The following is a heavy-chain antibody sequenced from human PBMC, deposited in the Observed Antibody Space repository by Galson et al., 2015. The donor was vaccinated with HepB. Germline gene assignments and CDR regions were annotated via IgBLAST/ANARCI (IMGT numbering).Heavy chain of an antibody. CDR3: AREDGYSYPFDY. CDR1: GGSISTYY. CDR2: IYHTGDT. V-gene: IGHV4-59*01. J-gene: IGHJ4*02. Sequence: ETLSLTCSVSGGSISTYYWSWIRQPPGKGLEWIGYIYHTGDTNYNPSLKSRVTISLDTSRNQFSLKLRSVTAADTAVYYCAREDGYSYPFDYWGQGTLVTVSS. D-gene: IGHD5-18*01.